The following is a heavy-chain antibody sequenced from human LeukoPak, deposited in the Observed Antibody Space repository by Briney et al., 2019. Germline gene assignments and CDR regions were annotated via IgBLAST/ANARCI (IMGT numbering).Heavy chain of an antibody. CDR2: FYYSGST. CDR3: ARDSGTTGEVKFDP. D-gene: IGHD3-10*01. CDR1: GGSISSYY. Sequence: PSETLSLTCTVSGGSISSYYWSWIRQPPGKGLEWIGYFYYSGSTNYNPSLKSRVTMSVDTSKNQFSLKLSSVTAADTAVYYCARDSGTTGEVKFDPWGQGTLVTVSS. V-gene: IGHV4-59*12. J-gene: IGHJ5*02.